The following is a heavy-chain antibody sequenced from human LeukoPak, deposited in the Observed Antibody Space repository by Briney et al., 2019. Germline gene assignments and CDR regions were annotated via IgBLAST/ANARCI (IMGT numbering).Heavy chain of an antibody. CDR3: ATPPLYGSGPLGYYYYGMDV. J-gene: IGHJ6*02. CDR2: MNPNSGNT. Sequence: ASVKVSCKASGYTFTSYDINWVRQATGQGLEWMGWMNPNSGNTGYAQKFQGRVTMTRNTSISTAYMELSSLRAEDTAVYYCATPPLYGSGPLGYYYYGMDVWGQGTTVTVSS. CDR1: GYTFTSYD. V-gene: IGHV1-8*01. D-gene: IGHD3-10*01.